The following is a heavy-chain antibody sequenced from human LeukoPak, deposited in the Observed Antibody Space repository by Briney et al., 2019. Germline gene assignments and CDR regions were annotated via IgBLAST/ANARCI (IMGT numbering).Heavy chain of an antibody. CDR1: GFTFSSYS. V-gene: IGHV3-30*04. J-gene: IGHJ4*02. CDR2: ISYDGTQK. Sequence: GRSLRLSCAASGFTFSSYSIHWVRQTPGKGLEWVSAISYDGTQKFYADSVKGRFTLSRDNSKNTLYLQMNSLTTEDTAVYFCARERAAAASSSDFDYWGQGTLVTASS. CDR3: ARERAAAASSSDFDY. D-gene: IGHD6-13*01.